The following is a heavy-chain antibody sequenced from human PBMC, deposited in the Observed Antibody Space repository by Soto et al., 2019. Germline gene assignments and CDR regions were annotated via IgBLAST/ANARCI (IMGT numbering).Heavy chain of an antibody. V-gene: IGHV3-64D*06. CDR2: ISSDGGET. Sequence: PGGSLRLSCSASGFPFSLYGVQWVRQAPGKGLEYVAGISSDGGETYHADSVKGRFTISRDNPKKTLYLQMTSLRVEDTAVYYCVKRSAAGAGYFYDNWGQGTLVTVSS. CDR1: GFPFSLYG. D-gene: IGHD6-13*01. CDR3: VKRSAAGAGYFYDN. J-gene: IGHJ4*02.